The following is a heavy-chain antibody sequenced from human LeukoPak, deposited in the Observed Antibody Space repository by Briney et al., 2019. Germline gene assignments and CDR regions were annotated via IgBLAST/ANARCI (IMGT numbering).Heavy chain of an antibody. V-gene: IGHV3-9*01. CDR2: ISWNSGSI. CDR3: AKVIVGYYDSSGYDY. CDR1: GFTFDDYA. D-gene: IGHD3-22*01. Sequence: GGSLRLSCAASGFTFDDYAMHWVRQAPGKGLEWVSGISWNSGSIGYADSVKGRFTISRDNAKNSLYLQMNSLRAEDTALYYCAKVIVGYYDSSGYDYWGQGTLVTVSS. J-gene: IGHJ4*02.